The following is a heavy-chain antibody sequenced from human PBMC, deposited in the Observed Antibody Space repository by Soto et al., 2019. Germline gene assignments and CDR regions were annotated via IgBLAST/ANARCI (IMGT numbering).Heavy chain of an antibody. CDR1: GDSISRIDYY. CDR3: AREGGSYDSGGYLIRGAFDI. J-gene: IGHJ3*02. CDR2: IYFRGNT. V-gene: IGHV4-31*03. Sequence: PSETLSLTCCVSGDSISRIDYYWTWIRQHPEKGLEWIGNIYFRGNTYYSPSLESRLTISVDTSKNQFSLKLTSVTAADTAVYYCAREGGSYDSGGYLIRGAFDIWGQGTRVTVS. D-gene: IGHD3-22*01.